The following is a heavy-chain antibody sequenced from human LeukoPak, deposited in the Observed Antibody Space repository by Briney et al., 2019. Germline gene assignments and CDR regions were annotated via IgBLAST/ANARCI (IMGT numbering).Heavy chain of an antibody. CDR3: AKDNQYGSGSSYYAMDV. J-gene: IGHJ6*02. CDR2: IWYDGSNK. Sequence: GGSLRLSCAASGFTFSSYGMHWVRQAPGKGLEWVAVIWYDGSNKYYADSVKGRFTISRDNSKNTLYLQMNSLRAEDTAVYYCAKDNQYGSGSSYYAMDVWGRGTTVTVSS. D-gene: IGHD3-10*01. V-gene: IGHV3-33*06. CDR1: GFTFSSYG.